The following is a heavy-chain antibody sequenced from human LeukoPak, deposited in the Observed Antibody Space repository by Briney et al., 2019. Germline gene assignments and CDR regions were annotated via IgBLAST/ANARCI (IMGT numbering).Heavy chain of an antibody. Sequence: GASVKVSCKASGYSFIRYHIHWVRQAPGQGLEWMGVLKLYDGSISHAQKFQGRVTMTSDTSTSTVYMELSSLRSEDTAVYFCARDGGSYRDAFDIWGQGTMVTVSS. D-gene: IGHD1-26*01. V-gene: IGHV1-46*01. CDR3: ARDGGSYRDAFDI. CDR1: GYSFIRYH. CDR2: LKLYDGSI. J-gene: IGHJ3*02.